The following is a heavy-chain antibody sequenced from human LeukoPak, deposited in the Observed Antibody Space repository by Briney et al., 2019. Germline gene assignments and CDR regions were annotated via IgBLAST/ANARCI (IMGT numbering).Heavy chain of an antibody. CDR2: ISGSGGST. CDR3: AKGSLGNLVGATFDY. J-gene: IGHJ4*02. CDR1: GFTFSSYG. V-gene: IGHV3-23*01. Sequence: GGTLRLSCAASGFTFSSYGMGWIRQAPGKGLEWVSAISGSGGSTYYADSVKGRFTISRDNSKNTLYLQMNSLRAEDTAVYYCAKGSLGNLVGATFDYWGQGTLVTVSS. D-gene: IGHD1-26*01.